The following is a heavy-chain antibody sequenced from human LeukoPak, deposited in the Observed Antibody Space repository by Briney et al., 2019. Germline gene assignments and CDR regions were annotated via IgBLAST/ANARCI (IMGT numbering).Heavy chain of an antibody. D-gene: IGHD3-22*01. Sequence: PGGSLRLSCAASGFTFSSYAMSWVRQAPGKGLEWVSAISGSGGSTYYADSVKGRFTISRDNSKNTLYQQMNSLRAKDTAVYYCAKGPESYYYDSSGPVNNWFDPWGQGTLVTVSS. V-gene: IGHV3-23*01. CDR2: ISGSGGST. J-gene: IGHJ5*02. CDR3: AKGPESYYYDSSGPVNNWFDP. CDR1: GFTFSSYA.